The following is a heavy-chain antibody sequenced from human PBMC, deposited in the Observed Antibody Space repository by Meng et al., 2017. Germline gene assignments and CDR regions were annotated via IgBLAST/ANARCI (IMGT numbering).Heavy chain of an antibody. CDR2: ISYDGSNK. D-gene: IGHD6-19*01. V-gene: IGHV3-30*04. J-gene: IGHJ4*02. CDR3: AKQAVAGVYYFDY. Sequence: GESLKISCAASGFTFSSYAMHWVRQAPGKGLEWVAVISYDGSNKYYADSVKGRFTISRDNSKNTLYLQMNSLRAEDTAVYYCAKQAVAGVYYFDYWGQGRLVTFSS. CDR1: GFTFSSYA.